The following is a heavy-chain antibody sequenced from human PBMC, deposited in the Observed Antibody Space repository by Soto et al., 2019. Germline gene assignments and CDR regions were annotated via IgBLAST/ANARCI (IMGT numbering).Heavy chain of an antibody. V-gene: IGHV3-49*03. Sequence: GGSLRLSCTGSGFTFGDYAVSWFRQAPGKWLECVGFIRSKAYGETTDYAASVKGRFTISRDDSRTIAYLRMNSLKTEDTATYYCSRGFYANTSYPRFDFWGQGTLVTVSS. J-gene: IGHJ4*02. CDR2: IRSKAYGETT. CDR1: GFTFGDYA. D-gene: IGHD2-21*01. CDR3: SRGFYANTSYPRFDF.